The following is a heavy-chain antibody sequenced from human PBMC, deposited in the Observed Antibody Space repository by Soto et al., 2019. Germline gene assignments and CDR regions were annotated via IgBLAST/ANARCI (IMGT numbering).Heavy chain of an antibody. V-gene: IGHV5-51*01. CDR1: GYSFTSYW. D-gene: IGHD2-15*01. CDR3: ARPGYCSGGSCYPNFDY. Sequence: GESLKISCKGSGYSFTSYWIGWVRQMPGKGLEWMGIIYPGDSDTRYSPSFQGQVTISADKSISTAYLQWSSLKASDTAMYYCARPGYCSGGSCYPNFDYWGQGTLVTVSS. J-gene: IGHJ4*02. CDR2: IYPGDSDT.